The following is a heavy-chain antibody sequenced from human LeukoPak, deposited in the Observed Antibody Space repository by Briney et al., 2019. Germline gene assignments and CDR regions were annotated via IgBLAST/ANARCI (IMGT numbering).Heavy chain of an antibody. CDR1: GFTFDDYA. D-gene: IGHD6-19*01. J-gene: IGHJ4*02. CDR3: AKGPLTEVAGTTWDY. CDR2: ISWNSGNM. V-gene: IGHV3-9*01. Sequence: GGSLRLSCAASGFTFDDYAMHWVRQAPGKGLEWVSAISWNSGNMDYADSVKGRFTISRDNAKNTLYLQMNSLRAEDTAVYYCAKGPLTEVAGTTWDYWGQGTPVTVSS.